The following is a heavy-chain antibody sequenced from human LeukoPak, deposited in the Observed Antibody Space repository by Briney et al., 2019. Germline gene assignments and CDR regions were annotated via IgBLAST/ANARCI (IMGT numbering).Heavy chain of an antibody. J-gene: IGHJ6*02. D-gene: IGHD6-13*01. CDR1: GGSISSYY. CDR2: IYYSGST. V-gene: IGHV4-59*08. CDR3: VRLISTWSGFYYGMDV. Sequence: SETLSLTCTVSGGSISSYYWSWIRQPPGKGLEWIGCIYYSGSTNYNPSLKSRVTISVDTSKNQFSLKLSSVTAADTAVYYCVRLISTWSGFYYGMDVWGQGTTVTVSS.